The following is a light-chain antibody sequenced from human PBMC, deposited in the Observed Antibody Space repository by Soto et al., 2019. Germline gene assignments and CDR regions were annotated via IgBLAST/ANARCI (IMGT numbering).Light chain of an antibody. CDR2: RDT. CDR3: QVWDRSTVV. J-gene: IGLJ3*02. Sequence: SYELTQPLSLSVALGQTATITCGGDNIGGRNVHWYQLNPGQAPVLVIYRDTNRPSGIPERFSGSNSGNTATLAISGVQAGDDADYYCQVWDRSTVVFGGGTQLTVL. V-gene: IGLV3-9*01. CDR1: NIGGRN.